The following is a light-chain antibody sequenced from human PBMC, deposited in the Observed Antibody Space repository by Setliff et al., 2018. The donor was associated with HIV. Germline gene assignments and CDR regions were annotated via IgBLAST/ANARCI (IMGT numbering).Light chain of an antibody. V-gene: IGLV6-57*01. CDR1: SGSIASNY. Sequence: NFMLTQPHSVSESPGKTVTISCTRNSGSIASNYVQWYQHRPGSSPTTVIFEDDQRPSGVPARFSGSIDSSSNSASLTISGLKTEDEADYYCQSYDDSDRRTFNRWVFGGGTKVTVL. CDR2: EDD. CDR3: QSYDDSDRRTFNRWV. J-gene: IGLJ3*02.